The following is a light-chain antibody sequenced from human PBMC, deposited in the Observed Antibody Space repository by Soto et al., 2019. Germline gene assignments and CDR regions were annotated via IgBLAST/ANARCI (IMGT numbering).Light chain of an antibody. CDR3: QQDNNWPPDRT. CDR1: QSVGSN. J-gene: IGKJ1*01. V-gene: IGKV3-15*01. Sequence: EIVMTQSPATLSVSPGERATLSCRASQSVGSNLAWYQQKPGQAPRLLIYGASTRATGIPARFSGSGSGTEFTLTISSRQSEDFAICFCQQDNNWPPDRTFGQGTKVEIK. CDR2: GAS.